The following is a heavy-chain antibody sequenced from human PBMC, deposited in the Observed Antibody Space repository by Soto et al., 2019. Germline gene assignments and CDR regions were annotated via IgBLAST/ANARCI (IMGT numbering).Heavy chain of an antibody. V-gene: IGHV4-59*13. J-gene: IGHJ6*02. CDR3: ARVAMENYYDMGSGSTSYALDV. D-gene: IGHD3-3*01. CDR1: GGSMSSFS. CDR2: ISHSGRS. Sequence: KPSETLSLTCAVSGGSMSSFSWSWIRQPPGKGLEFIGSISHSGRSEYNPSLKDRIILSVDVSKNKFSLNLKSMKAADTAVYYCARVAMENYYDMGSGSTSYALDVWGQGTTVTVSS.